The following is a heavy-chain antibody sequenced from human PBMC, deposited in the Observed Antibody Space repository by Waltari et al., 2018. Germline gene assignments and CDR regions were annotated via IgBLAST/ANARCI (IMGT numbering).Heavy chain of an antibody. Sequence: QVQLVQSGAEVKKPGASVKVSCKASGYTFTSYAMHWVRQAPGQRLEWMGWINAGNGNTKYSQKFQGRVTITRDTSASTAYMELSSLRSEDTAVYYCARVNYDFWSGPTPRNYYYGMDVWDQGTTVTVSS. CDR1: GYTFTSYA. V-gene: IGHV1-3*01. D-gene: IGHD3-3*01. CDR2: INAGNGNT. J-gene: IGHJ6*02. CDR3: ARVNYDFWSGPTPRNYYYGMDV.